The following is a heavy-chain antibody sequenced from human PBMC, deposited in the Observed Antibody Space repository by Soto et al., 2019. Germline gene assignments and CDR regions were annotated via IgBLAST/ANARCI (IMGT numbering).Heavy chain of an antibody. Sequence: GGSLRLSCAASGFTFNNYAMSWVRQAPGKGLDWVSTISDSGGSAYYAASVKGRFTISRDDSRNTIYLQMNSLRAGDTAVYYCEKEGSTGLYYFDYWGQGT. CDR3: EKEGSTGLYYFDY. V-gene: IGHV3-23*01. CDR1: GFTFNNYA. D-gene: IGHD7-27*01. CDR2: ISDSGGSA. J-gene: IGHJ4*02.